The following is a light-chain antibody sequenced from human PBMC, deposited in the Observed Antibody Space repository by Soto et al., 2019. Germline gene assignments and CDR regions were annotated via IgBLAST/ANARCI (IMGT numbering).Light chain of an antibody. CDR2: RAS. J-gene: IGKJ5*01. CDR1: QSVGSL. Sequence: EIVLTQSPATLSVSPGEGATLSCRASQSVGSLLAWYQQKPGQAPRLLIYRASSRATGISGSFSGSGSGTEFTLTITSLQSEDFGVYYCQPYNKWPITLGQGTRLEIK. V-gene: IGKV3-15*01. CDR3: QPYNKWPIT.